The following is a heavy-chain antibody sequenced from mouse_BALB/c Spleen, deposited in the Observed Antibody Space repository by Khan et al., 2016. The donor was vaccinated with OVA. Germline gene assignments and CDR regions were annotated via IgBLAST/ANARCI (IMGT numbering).Heavy chain of an antibody. V-gene: IGHV2-9*02. J-gene: IGHJ2*01. Sequence: VELVESGPGLVAPSQSLSITCTVSGFSLTSYGVHWVRQPSGKGLEWLVVIWAGGSTNYNSAFMSRLSISKGNTKSQVFLKMTDLQTIDTAMYYCARLEDIWGQGTTLTVSS. D-gene: IGHD1-3*01. CDR2: IWAGGST. CDR3: ARLEDI. CDR1: GFSLTSYG.